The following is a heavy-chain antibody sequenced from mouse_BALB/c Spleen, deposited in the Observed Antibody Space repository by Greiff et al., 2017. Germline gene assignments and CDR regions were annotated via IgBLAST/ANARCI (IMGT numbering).Heavy chain of an antibody. D-gene: IGHD1-1*01. CDR1: GFTFSSYA. J-gene: IGHJ2*01. CDR2: ISSGGST. CDR3: ARGEAFYYYGSSFFDY. Sequence: EVQVVESGGGLVKPGGSLKLSCAASGFTFSSYAMSWVRQTPETRLEWVASISSGGSTYYPDSVKGRFTISRDNARNILYLQMSSLRSEDTAIYYCARGEAFYYYGSSFFDYWGQGTTLTVSS. V-gene: IGHV5-6-5*01.